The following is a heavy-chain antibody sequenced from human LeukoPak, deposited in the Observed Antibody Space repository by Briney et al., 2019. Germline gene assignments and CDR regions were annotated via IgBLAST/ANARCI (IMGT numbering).Heavy chain of an antibody. CDR2: ISSSSSTI. Sequence: GGSLRLSCAASGFTFSSYSMNWVRQAPGKGLEWVSYISSSSSTIYYADSVKGRFTISRDNAKNSLYLQMNSLRAEDTAVYYCARKHSSSWSHFDYWGQGTLVTVSP. CDR1: GFTFSSYS. D-gene: IGHD6-13*01. V-gene: IGHV3-48*01. J-gene: IGHJ4*02. CDR3: ARKHSSSWSHFDY.